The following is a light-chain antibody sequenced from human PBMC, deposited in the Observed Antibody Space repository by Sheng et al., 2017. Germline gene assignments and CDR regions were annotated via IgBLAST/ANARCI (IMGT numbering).Light chain of an antibody. J-gene: IGKJ1*01. CDR1: ENIFNW. V-gene: IGKV1-5*03. CDR3: QQYNTYST. Sequence: DIQMTQSPSTLSASVGDRVTITCRASENIFNWLAWYQQKSGKAPKLLIYRASNLESGVPSRFSVSASGTEFTLTISSLQPDDFATYYCQQYNTYSTFGQGTKVEIK. CDR2: RAS.